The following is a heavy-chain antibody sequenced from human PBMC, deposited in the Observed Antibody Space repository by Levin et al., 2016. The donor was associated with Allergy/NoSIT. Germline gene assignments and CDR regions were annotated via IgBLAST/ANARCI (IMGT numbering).Heavy chain of an antibody. CDR2: IYDTGST. CDR3: ARRNYDRNGAYFFDH. V-gene: IGHV4-59*08. CDR1: GGSISSNY. D-gene: IGHD1-7*01. Sequence: SETLSLTCSVSGGSISSNYWSWIRQPPGKGLEWVGYIYDTGSTKYNPSLRGRLTISADTSKNQFSLRLTSVTAADTALYYCARRNYDRNGAYFFDHWGQGTVVTVSS. J-gene: IGHJ4*02.